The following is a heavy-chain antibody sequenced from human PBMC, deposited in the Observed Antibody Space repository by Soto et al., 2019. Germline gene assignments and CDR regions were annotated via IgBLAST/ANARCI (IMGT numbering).Heavy chain of an antibody. J-gene: IGHJ1*01. D-gene: IGHD3-16*01. CDR2: INWNGVNK. Sequence: SLRLAGTVSGFMFEDFAMHWGRQAPGQGLEWVSGINWNGVNKGYAESVLGRFTISRDNAKKSLYLDMNYLRPEDTALYFCAKDVDRLGELWGYFQSWGQGTMVTVSS. CDR1: GFMFEDFA. V-gene: IGHV3-9*01. CDR3: AKDVDRLGELWGYFQS.